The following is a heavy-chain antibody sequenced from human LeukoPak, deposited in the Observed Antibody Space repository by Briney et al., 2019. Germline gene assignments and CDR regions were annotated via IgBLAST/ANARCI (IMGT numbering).Heavy chain of an antibody. CDR2: ISGSWGST. D-gene: IGHD6-19*01. V-gene: IGHV3-23*01. CDR1: GFTFSSYA. CDR3: AKGRLAHDY. J-gene: IGHJ4*02. Sequence: GGSLRLSCAASGFTFSSYAMSWVRQARGKGLEWVLAISGSWGSTFYADSVKGRFTISRDNSKNRLYLQRNSLRAEDTAVYYCAKGRLAHDYWGQGTLVTVSS.